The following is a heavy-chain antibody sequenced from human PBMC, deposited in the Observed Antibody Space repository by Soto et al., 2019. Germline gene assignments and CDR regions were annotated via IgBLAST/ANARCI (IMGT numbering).Heavy chain of an antibody. CDR3: ATWHEREHAYDV. V-gene: IGHV3-53*01. J-gene: IGHJ3*01. CDR1: GFTISGKKY. D-gene: IGHD1-1*01. CDR2: LYDLDGS. Sequence: DVQLVESGGGLIQPGESLRLSCAAFGFTISGKKYVAWVRQAPGKGLGWVSVLYDLDGSFYAASVKGRFTTSSDSSKTTVYLQMNDLRPDDTAVYDCATWHEREHAYDVWGQGTTVTVSS.